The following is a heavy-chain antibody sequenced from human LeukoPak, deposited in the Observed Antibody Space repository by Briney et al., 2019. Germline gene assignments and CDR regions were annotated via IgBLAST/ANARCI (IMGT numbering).Heavy chain of an antibody. Sequence: GSSVKVSCKASGGTFSSYAISWVRQAPGQGLEWMGRVIPIFGTANYAQKFQGRVTITTDDSTSTAYMELSSLRSEDTAVYYCARDRGVVGSSWPYYFDYWGQGTLVTASS. CDR2: VIPIFGTA. V-gene: IGHV1-69*05. D-gene: IGHD6-13*01. CDR1: GGTFSSYA. J-gene: IGHJ4*02. CDR3: ARDRGVVGSSWPYYFDY.